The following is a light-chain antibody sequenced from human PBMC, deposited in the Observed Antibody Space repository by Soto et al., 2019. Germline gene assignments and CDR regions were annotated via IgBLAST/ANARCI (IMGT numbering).Light chain of an antibody. CDR2: KVS. CDR3: QHYNSYSEA. CDR1: ESISGW. J-gene: IGKJ1*01. Sequence: DIHMTHSPSTLSASILYRVTITCLASESISGWLAWYQQKPGKAPKLLIYKVSSLESGVPSRFSGSGSGTEFTLTISSLQPDDFATYYCQHYNSYSEAFGQGTKVDIK. V-gene: IGKV1-5*03.